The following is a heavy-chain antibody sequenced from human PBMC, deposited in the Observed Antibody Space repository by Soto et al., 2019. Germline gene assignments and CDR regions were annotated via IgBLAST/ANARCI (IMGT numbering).Heavy chain of an antibody. Sequence: QVQLVESGGGVVQPGRSLRLSCAASGFTFSSYGMHWVRQAPGKGLEWVAVISYDGSNKYYADSVKGRFTISRDNSKNTLYLQMNSLRAEDTAVYYCAKGYSYYDSSGYYRLDYLGQGTLVTVSS. CDR3: AKGYSYYDSSGYYRLDY. CDR2: ISYDGSNK. J-gene: IGHJ4*02. D-gene: IGHD3-22*01. V-gene: IGHV3-30*18. CDR1: GFTFSSYG.